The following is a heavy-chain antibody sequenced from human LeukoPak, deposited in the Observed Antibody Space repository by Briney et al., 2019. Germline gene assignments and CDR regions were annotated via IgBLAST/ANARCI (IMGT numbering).Heavy chain of an antibody. V-gene: IGHV3-23*01. Sequence: PGGSLRLSCAASGFTFSSYGMSWVRQAPGKGLEWVSAISGSGGSTYYADSVKGRFTISRGNSKNTLYLQMNSLRAEDTAVYYCAKGEYNWNDPYYYYYYMDVWGKGTTVTVSS. CDR3: AKGEYNWNDPYYYYYYMDV. CDR2: ISGSGGST. CDR1: GFTFSSYG. D-gene: IGHD1-20*01. J-gene: IGHJ6*03.